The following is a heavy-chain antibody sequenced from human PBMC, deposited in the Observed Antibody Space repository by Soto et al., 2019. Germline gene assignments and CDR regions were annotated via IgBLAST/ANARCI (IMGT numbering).Heavy chain of an antibody. V-gene: IGHV3-21*01. CDR1: GFTFSSYS. Sequence: EVQLVESGGGLVKPGGSLRLSCAASGFTFSSYSMNWVRQAPGKGLEWVSSISSSSSYIYYADSVKGRFTISRDNAKNSLYLQMNSLRAEDTAVYYCARDLVPHYYGSGSYSVDAFDIWGQGTMVTVSS. J-gene: IGHJ3*02. CDR3: ARDLVPHYYGSGSYSVDAFDI. D-gene: IGHD3-10*01. CDR2: ISSSSSYI.